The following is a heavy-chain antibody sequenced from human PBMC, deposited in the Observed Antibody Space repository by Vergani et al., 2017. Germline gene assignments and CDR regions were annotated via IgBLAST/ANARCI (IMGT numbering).Heavy chain of an antibody. CDR1: GFTFSACP. D-gene: IGHD2/OR15-2a*01. V-gene: IGHV3-23*01. Sequence: EVQLLQSGGGVIQPGGSVRLSCAASGFTFSACPMTWVRQAPGKGLEWVSAISARYPSTYYADSVKGRFTISRDNSKNMLFLQMNSLRAEDTAVYYCARLADYTTSNLQAGYDCGGKGTRVTVS. CDR3: ARLADYTTSNLQAGYDC. J-gene: IGHJ4*02. CDR2: ISARYPST.